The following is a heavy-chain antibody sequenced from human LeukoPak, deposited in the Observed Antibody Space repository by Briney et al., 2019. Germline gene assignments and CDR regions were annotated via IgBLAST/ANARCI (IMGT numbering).Heavy chain of an antibody. CDR1: GFTFSSYA. V-gene: IGHV3-23*01. CDR2: ISGSAGST. J-gene: IGHJ4*02. D-gene: IGHD6-19*01. Sequence: GGSLRLSCAASGFTFSSYAMSWVRQAPGKGLEWVSAISGSAGSTYYADSVKGRFTISRDNSKSTLYLHMNSLRAEDTAVYYCAENVNQGSGWFFVYWGQGTLVTVSS. CDR3: AENVNQGSGWFFVY.